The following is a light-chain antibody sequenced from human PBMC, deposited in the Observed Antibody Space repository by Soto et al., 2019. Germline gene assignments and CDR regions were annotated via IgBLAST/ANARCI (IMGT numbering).Light chain of an antibody. CDR2: GAS. CDR3: QQYGSSLFT. CDR1: QSVRSSY. Sequence: EIVLTQSPGTLSLSPGERATLSCRASQSVRSSYLAWYQQKPGQAPRLLIYGASSRATGIPDRFSGSGSGTDFTLTISRLEPEDFAVYYCQQYGSSLFTFGPRTKVDIK. V-gene: IGKV3-20*01. J-gene: IGKJ3*01.